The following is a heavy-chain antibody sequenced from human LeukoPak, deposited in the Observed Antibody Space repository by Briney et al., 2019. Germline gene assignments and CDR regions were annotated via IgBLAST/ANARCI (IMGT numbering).Heavy chain of an antibody. CDR3: ARAGYEDLDY. D-gene: IGHD5-12*01. J-gene: IGHJ4*02. V-gene: IGHV3-NL1*01. CDR2: IYSGGST. CDR1: GFTFSSYG. Sequence: GGSLRLSCAASGFTFSSYGMHWVRQAPGKGLEWVSVIYSGGSTYYADSVKGRFTISRDNSKNTLYLQMNSLRAEDTAVYYCARAGYEDLDYWGQGTLVTVSS.